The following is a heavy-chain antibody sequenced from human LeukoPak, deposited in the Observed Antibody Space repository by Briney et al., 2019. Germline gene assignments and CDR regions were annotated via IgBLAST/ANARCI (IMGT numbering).Heavy chain of an antibody. V-gene: IGHV3-23*01. J-gene: IGHJ4*02. D-gene: IGHD2-2*01. Sequence: GSLRLSCAASGFTLDSYAMTWVRQAPGKGLEWVSYISSPGSSTFYADSVKGRFTISRDNSKNTLYLQMNSLRAEDTAVYYCAKRGIPTSAYYFDYWGQGTLITVSS. CDR2: ISSPGSST. CDR3: AKRGIPTSAYYFDY. CDR1: GFTLDSYA.